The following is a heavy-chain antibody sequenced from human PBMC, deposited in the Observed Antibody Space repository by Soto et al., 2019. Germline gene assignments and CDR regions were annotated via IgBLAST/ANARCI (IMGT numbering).Heavy chain of an antibody. D-gene: IGHD1-26*01. J-gene: IGHJ4*02. Sequence: PSETLSLTCPVSGGSISNSSYYWGWIRRPPGKGLEWIGTIYYSGSTNYNPSLKSRVTISVDTSKNQFSLKLSSVTAADTAVYYCARGLRWGAPRFDYWGQGTLVTVSS. CDR2: IYYSGST. CDR1: GGSISNSSYY. V-gene: IGHV4-39*07. CDR3: ARGLRWGAPRFDY.